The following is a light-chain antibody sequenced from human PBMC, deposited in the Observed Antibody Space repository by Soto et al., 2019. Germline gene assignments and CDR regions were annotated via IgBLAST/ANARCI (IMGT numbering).Light chain of an antibody. J-gene: IGKJ4*01. CDR2: AAS. Sequence: DIQLTHSPSFLSASVGDRVTITCRASQGISSYLAWYQQKPGKAPKLLIYAASTLQSGVPSRFSGSGSGTEFTLTISSLQPEDFATYYCQQLNSYPIFGGGTKVDIK. CDR1: QGISSY. V-gene: IGKV1-9*01. CDR3: QQLNSYPI.